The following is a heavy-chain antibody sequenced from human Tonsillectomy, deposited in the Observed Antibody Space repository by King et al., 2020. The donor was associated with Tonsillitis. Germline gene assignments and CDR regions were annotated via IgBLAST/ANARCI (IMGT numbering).Heavy chain of an antibody. CDR2: IHPDGTTK. D-gene: IGHD3-3*01. CDR3: MRDLNPKVLSVRFDAFDI. Sequence: VQLVESGGGLVQPGGSLRLSCAGSGFSFSDYWMTWVRQVPGKGLEWVANIHPDGTTKHYLDSVEGRFTISRDNARGSVYLQMNSLRAEDTALYYCMRDLNPKVLSVRFDAFDIWGQGTLVTVSS. V-gene: IGHV3-7*01. CDR1: GFSFSDYW. J-gene: IGHJ3*02.